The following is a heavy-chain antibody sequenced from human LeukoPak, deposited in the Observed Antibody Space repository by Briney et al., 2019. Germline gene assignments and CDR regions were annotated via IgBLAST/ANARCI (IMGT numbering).Heavy chain of an antibody. CDR1: GFTFSSFG. J-gene: IGHJ4*02. CDR3: ASEIIFGSFDY. D-gene: IGHD3-3*01. Sequence: PGGSLRLSCGASGFTFSSFGMHWVRQAPGKGLEWVAFIRFDGSNKYYADSVKGRFTISRDNSKNTLFLQVNSLRAEDTAVYYCASEIIFGSFDYWGQGTLVTVSS. V-gene: IGHV3-30*02. CDR2: IRFDGSNK.